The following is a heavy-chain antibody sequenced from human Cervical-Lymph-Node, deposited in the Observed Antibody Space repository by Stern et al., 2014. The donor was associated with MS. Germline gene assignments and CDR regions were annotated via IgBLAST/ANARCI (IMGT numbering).Heavy chain of an antibody. J-gene: IGHJ4*02. V-gene: IGHV7-4-1*02. Sequence: VQLLESGSELKKPGASVKVSCKTSGYTFTNYAINWVRQAPGQGLEWMGWNNTHTGNPTYAQDFTGRFVFSLDTFISTAYLELISLKAEDTSLYYCSKEGDYVWGNYLAMWGQGTLVTVSS. D-gene: IGHD3-16*02. CDR1: GYTFTNYA. CDR3: SKEGDYVWGNYLAM. CDR2: NNTHTGNP.